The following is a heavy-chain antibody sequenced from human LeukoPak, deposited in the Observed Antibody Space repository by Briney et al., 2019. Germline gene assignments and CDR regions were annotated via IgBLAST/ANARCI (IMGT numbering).Heavy chain of an antibody. CDR3: SRGADTYKVGNH. CDR1: GGSFSGYY. V-gene: IGHV4-34*01. J-gene: IGHJ4*02. D-gene: IGHD5-18*01. CDR2: INHSGST. Sequence: SETLSLTCAVYGGSFSGYYWSWIRQPPGKGLEWIGEINHSGSTNYNPSLKSRVTISVDTSKNQFSLKLSSVTAADSAVYYCSRGADTYKVGNHWGQGTLVTVSS.